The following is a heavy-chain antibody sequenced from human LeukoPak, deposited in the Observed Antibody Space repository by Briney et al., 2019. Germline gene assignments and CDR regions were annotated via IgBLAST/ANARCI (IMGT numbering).Heavy chain of an antibody. CDR2: IIPIFGTA. V-gene: IGHV1-69*05. CDR3: ARGGDYVWGSYRS. CDR1: GGTFSSYA. D-gene: IGHD3-16*02. Sequence: SVKVSCKASGGTFSSYAISWVRQAPGQGLEWMGGIIPIFGTANYAQKFQGRVTITTDESTSTAYMELSSLRSEDTAVYYCARGGDYVWGSYRSWGQGTLVTVSS. J-gene: IGHJ5*02.